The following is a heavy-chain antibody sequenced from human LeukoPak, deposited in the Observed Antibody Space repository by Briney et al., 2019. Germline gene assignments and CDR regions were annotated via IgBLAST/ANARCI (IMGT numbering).Heavy chain of an antibody. CDR3: ARSSETPGKYYGMDV. CDR2: IYTSGNT. J-gene: IGHJ6*02. CDR1: GDSISSGSYY. Sequence: SQTLSLTCTVSGDSISSGSYYWSWIRQPAGKGLEWIGRIYTSGNTNYNPSLKSRVTISVDTSKNQFSLKLSSVSAADTAVYYCARSSETPGKYYGMDVWGQGTTVTVSS. V-gene: IGHV4-61*02. D-gene: IGHD2-15*01.